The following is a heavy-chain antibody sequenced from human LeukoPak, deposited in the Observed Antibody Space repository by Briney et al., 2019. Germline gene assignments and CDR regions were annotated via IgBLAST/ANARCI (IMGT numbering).Heavy chain of an antibody. CDR2: IYSGGST. J-gene: IGHJ4*02. CDR1: GVTVSSNY. V-gene: IGHV3-53*01. D-gene: IGHD5-18*01. CDR3: AKDIQAAN. Sequence: PGGSLRLSCVASGVTVSSNYMSWARQAPGKGLECVSVIYSGGSTDYADSVKGRFTISRDNSKNTLYLQMDSLRAEDTAVYYCAKDIQAANWGQGTLVTVSS.